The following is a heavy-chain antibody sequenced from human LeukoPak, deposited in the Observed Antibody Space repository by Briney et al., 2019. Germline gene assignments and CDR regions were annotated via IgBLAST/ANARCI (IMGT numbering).Heavy chain of an antibody. D-gene: IGHD3-10*01. J-gene: IGHJ4*02. CDR1: GFTFDDYA. V-gene: IGHV3-9*01. CDR2: ISWNSGSI. CDR3: AKATLWFGEPNYFDY. Sequence: GRSLRVSCAASGFTFDDYAMHWVRQAPGKGLEWVSGISWNSGSIGYADSVKGRFTISRDNAKNSLYLQMNSLRAEDTALYYCAKATLWFGEPNYFDYWGQGTLVTVSS.